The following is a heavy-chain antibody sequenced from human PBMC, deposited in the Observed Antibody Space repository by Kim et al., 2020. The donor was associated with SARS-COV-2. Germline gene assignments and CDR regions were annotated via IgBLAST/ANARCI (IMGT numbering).Heavy chain of an antibody. CDR3: AKWLGARGYYDSSGYYPFDY. D-gene: IGHD3-22*01. CDR1: GFTFSSYA. CDR2: ISGSGGST. Sequence: GGSLRLSCAASGFTFSSYAMSWVRQAPGKGLEWVSAISGSGGSTYYADSVKGRFTISRDNSKNTLYLQMNSLRAEDTAVYYCAKWLGARGYYDSSGYYPFDYWGQGTLVTVSS. V-gene: IGHV3-23*01. J-gene: IGHJ4*02.